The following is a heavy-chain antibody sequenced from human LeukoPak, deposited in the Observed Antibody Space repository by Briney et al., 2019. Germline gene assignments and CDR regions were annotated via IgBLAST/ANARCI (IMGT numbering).Heavy chain of an antibody. Sequence: SETLSLTCTVSGGSISSYYWSWIRQPPGKGLEWIGYIYYSGSTNYNPSLKSRVTISVDTSKNQFSLKLSSVTAADTAVYYCARDRIVAPYYYYGMDVWGQGTTVTVSS. CDR2: IYYSGST. J-gene: IGHJ6*02. D-gene: IGHD5-12*01. V-gene: IGHV4-59*01. CDR3: ARDRIVAPYYYYGMDV. CDR1: GGSISSYY.